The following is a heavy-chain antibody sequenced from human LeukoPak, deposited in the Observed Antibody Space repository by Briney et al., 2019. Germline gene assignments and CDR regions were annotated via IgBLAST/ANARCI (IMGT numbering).Heavy chain of an antibody. D-gene: IGHD3-10*01. CDR1: GGSFSGYY. Sequence: SETLSLTCAVHGGSFSGYYWNWIRQPAGKGLEWIGRIYPSGSTNYGLSLKSRVTMSVDTSKNQFSLKLSSVTAADTAVYYCASSYYYGSGSYLGWGQGILVTVSS. V-gene: IGHV4-59*10. CDR2: IYPSGST. J-gene: IGHJ4*02. CDR3: ASSYYYGSGSYLG.